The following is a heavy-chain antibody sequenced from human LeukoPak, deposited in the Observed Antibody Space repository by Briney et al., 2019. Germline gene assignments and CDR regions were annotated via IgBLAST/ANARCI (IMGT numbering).Heavy chain of an antibody. V-gene: IGHV4-38-2*01. CDR1: GFTFSAHY. CDR2: MLHSGST. J-gene: IGHJ4*02. CDR3: ARAGTNLGDYDY. Sequence: TLRLSCEGSGFTFSAHYMDWVRQPPGKGLEWIASMLHSGSTYYNPSLKSRVTTSADTSKNEFSLKLSSVTAADTAVYYCARAGTNLGDYDYWGQGTLVTVSS. D-gene: IGHD4-17*01.